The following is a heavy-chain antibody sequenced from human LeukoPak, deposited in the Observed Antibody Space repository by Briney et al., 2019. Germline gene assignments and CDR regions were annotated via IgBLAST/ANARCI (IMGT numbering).Heavy chain of an antibody. V-gene: IGHV3-23*01. Sequence: GGSLRLSCLTSGFTFSTNAMSWVRQAPGKGLEWVSGISGSGGNTYYADSVKGRFTISRDNAKNKLYLQMNSLRAEDTAVYYCAKEAPHCSSTSCYVEFWGQGTLVTVSS. CDR3: AKEAPHCSSTSCYVEF. CDR2: ISGSGGNT. J-gene: IGHJ4*02. D-gene: IGHD2-2*01. CDR1: GFTFSTNA.